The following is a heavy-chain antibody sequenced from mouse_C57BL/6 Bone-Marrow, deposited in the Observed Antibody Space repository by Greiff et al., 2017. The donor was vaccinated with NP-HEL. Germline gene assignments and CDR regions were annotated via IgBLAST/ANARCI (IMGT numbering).Heavy chain of an antibody. CDR2: ISSGGSYT. CDR3: ARQGGYYLFAY. V-gene: IGHV5-6*01. CDR1: GFTFSSYG. Sequence: EVMLVESGGDLVKPGGSLKLSCAASGFTFSSYGMSWVRQTPDKRLEWVATISSGGSYTYYPDSVKGRFTISRDNAKNTLYLQMSSLKSEDTAMYYCARQGGYYLFAYWGQGTLVTVSA. J-gene: IGHJ3*01. D-gene: IGHD2-3*01.